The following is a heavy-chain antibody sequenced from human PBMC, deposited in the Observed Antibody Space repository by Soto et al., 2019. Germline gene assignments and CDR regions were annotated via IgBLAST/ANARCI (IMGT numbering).Heavy chain of an antibody. V-gene: IGHV3-23*01. Sequence: EVQFLESGGGLVQPGGSLRLSCVASGLTFSVSAMTWVRQAPGKGLEWVSTTGLSGRTTYYGDSVKGRFAVSRDNSKITLDLQMSSLRAEDTAVYYCATVHNTSRSFNFWGRGTLVTVSS. J-gene: IGHJ4*02. CDR3: ATVHNTSRSFNF. CDR2: TGLSGRTT. CDR1: GLTFSVSA. D-gene: IGHD1-20*01.